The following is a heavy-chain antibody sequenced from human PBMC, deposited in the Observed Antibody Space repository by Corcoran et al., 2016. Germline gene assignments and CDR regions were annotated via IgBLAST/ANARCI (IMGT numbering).Heavy chain of an antibody. V-gene: IGHV1-46*01. CDR3: ARDGTYYYDSSGYPKNNWFDP. CDR1: GYTFTSYY. J-gene: IGHJ5*02. D-gene: IGHD3-22*01. Sequence: QVQLVQSGAEVKKPGASVKVSCKASGYTFTSYYMHWVRQAPGQGLEWMGIINPSGGSTSYAQKFQGRVTMTRDTSTSTVYMELSSLRSEDTAVYYCARDGTYYYDSSGYPKNNWFDPWGQGTLVTVSS. CDR2: INPSGGST.